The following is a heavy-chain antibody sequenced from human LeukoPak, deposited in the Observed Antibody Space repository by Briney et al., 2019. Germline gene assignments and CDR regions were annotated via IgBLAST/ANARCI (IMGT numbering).Heavy chain of an antibody. CDR2: INPNSGGT. V-gene: IGHV1-2*02. CDR3: ARVHYDILTGYYTFDP. D-gene: IGHD3-9*01. J-gene: IGHJ5*02. Sequence: ASVKASCKASGYTFTGYYMHWVRQAPGQGLEWMGWINPNSGGTNYAQKFQGRVTMTRDTSISTAYMELSRLRPDDTAVYYCARVHYDILTGYYTFDPWGQGTLVTVSS. CDR1: GYTFTGYY.